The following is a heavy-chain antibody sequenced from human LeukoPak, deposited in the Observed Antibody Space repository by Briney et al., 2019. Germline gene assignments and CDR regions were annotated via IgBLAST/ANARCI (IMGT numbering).Heavy chain of an antibody. D-gene: IGHD5-18*01. Sequence: PGRSLRLSCAASGFTFSRSGMHWVRQAPGKGLEWVAVISYDGSNKYYADSVKGRFTISRDNSKNTLNLQMNSLRAEDTAVYYCAKDTATVFGYFDYWGQGTLVTVSS. CDR1: GFTFSRSG. V-gene: IGHV3-30*18. J-gene: IGHJ4*02. CDR3: AKDTATVFGYFDY. CDR2: ISYDGSNK.